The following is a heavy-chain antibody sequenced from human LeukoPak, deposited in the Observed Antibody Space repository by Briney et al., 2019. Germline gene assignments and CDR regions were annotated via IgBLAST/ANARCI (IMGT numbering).Heavy chain of an antibody. V-gene: IGHV4-39*07. J-gene: IGHJ5*02. D-gene: IGHD2-15*01. CDR3: ARDSGYCSGGSCYAGWFDP. CDR1: GDSISTSNSY. CDR2: IYYSGNT. Sequence: SETLSLTCTVSGDSISTSNSYWGWIRQPPGKGLEWIGSIYYSGNTYYNASLKSRVTISVDKSKNQFSLKLSSVTAADTAVYYCARDSGYCSGGSCYAGWFDPWGQGTLVTVSS.